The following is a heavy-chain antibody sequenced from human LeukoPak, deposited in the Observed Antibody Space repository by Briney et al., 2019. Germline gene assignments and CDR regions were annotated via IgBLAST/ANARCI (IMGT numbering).Heavy chain of an antibody. CDR3: AREGAAAGTAFDY. D-gene: IGHD6-13*01. CDR2: ISSSNSYI. V-gene: IGHV3-21*01. Sequence: GGSLRLSCAASGFTFSSYSMNWVRQAPGKGLEWVSSISSSNSYIYYADSVKGRFTISRDNAKNSLYLQMNSLRAEDTAVYYCAREGAAAGTAFDYWGQGTLVTVSS. J-gene: IGHJ4*02. CDR1: GFTFSSYS.